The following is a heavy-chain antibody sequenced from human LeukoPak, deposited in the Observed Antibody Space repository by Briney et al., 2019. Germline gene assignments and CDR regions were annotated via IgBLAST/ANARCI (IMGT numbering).Heavy chain of an antibody. V-gene: IGHV4-4*07. J-gene: IGHJ4*02. CDR1: GGSISSYY. CDR3: ARELGGIAADYYFDY. D-gene: IGHD6-13*01. CDR2: IYTSGST. Sequence: SETLSLTCTVSGGSISSYYWSWIRQPAGKGLEWVGRIYTSGSTNYNPSLKSRVTMSVDTSENQFSLKLSSVTAADTAVYYCARELGGIAADYYFDYWGQGTLVTVSS.